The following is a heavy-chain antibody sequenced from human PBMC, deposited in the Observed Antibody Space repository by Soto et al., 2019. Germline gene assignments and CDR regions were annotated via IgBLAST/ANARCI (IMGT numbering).Heavy chain of an antibody. V-gene: IGHV3-11*01. J-gene: IGHJ6*02. CDR1: GLTFSDCY. D-gene: IGHD3-10*01. CDR3: ARVRFGEWGYAMDV. CDR2: ISSSGSSI. Sequence: QVQLVESGGGLVKPGGSLRLSCAASGLTFSDCYMNWIRQAPGKGLERVSYISSSGSSINYADSVKGRFTISRDNAKNSLYLQMNSLRAEDTAMYYCARVRFGEWGYAMDVWGQGTTVTVSS.